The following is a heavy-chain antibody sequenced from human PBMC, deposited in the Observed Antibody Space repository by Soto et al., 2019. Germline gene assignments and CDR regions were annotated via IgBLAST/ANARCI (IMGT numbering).Heavy chain of an antibody. CDR2: INQSGFT. Sequence: QVQLQQWGAGLLKPAETLSLTCAVYGGSFSGYYWTWIRQPPGKGLEWIGEINQSGFTNYNPSLESRVNMSVDTSRNQFSLRLSSVTAADTAVYYCARFPFDRSSWTNPRYFDYWGQGTLVTVSS. D-gene: IGHD6-13*01. CDR3: ARFPFDRSSWTNPRYFDY. J-gene: IGHJ4*02. V-gene: IGHV4-34*01. CDR1: GGSFSGYY.